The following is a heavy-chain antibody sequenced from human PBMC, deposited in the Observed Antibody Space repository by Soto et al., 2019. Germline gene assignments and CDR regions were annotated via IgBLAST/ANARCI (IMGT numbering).Heavy chain of an antibody. Sequence: SVKVSCKASGVTVSSDAISWVRQAPGQGLEWMGGIIPIFGNTKYSQKFQGRVTLTRDTSASTAYMELSSLRSEDTAVYYCASCPQNCITTSPCCLFFDYWGQGTLVTSPQ. D-gene: IGHD2-2*01. V-gene: IGHV1-69*05. CDR3: ASCPQNCITTSPCCLFFDY. CDR2: IIPIFGNT. J-gene: IGHJ4*02. CDR1: GVTVSSDA.